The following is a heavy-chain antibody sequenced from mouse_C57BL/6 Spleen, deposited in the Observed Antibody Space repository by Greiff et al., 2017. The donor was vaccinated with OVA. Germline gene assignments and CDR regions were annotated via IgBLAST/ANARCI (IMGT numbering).Heavy chain of an antibody. D-gene: IGHD1-1*01. Sequence: VQLQQSGAELVKPGASVKLSCKASGYTFTSYWMHWVKQRPGRGLEWIGRIDPNSGGTKYNEKFKGKATLTVDKPSSTAYMQLSSLTYEDSAVYDCARDYYGTSYYFDYWGQGTTLTVSS. CDR2: IDPNSGGT. CDR3: ARDYYGTSYYFDY. CDR1: GYTFTSYW. J-gene: IGHJ2*01. V-gene: IGHV1-72*01.